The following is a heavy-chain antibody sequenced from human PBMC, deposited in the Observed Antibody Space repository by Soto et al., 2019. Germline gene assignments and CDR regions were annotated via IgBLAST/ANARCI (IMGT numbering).Heavy chain of an antibody. Sequence: QAQLGESGGGVVQPGRSLRLSCAASGFTFARSVMHWVRQAPGKGLEWVAVISHDGDNKYYADSVKGRFTISRDNSENTLYLQRNSLRVEDTAVYYCARDRGPNEFWIGYPTGWFDPWGQGTLVTVSS. J-gene: IGHJ5*02. CDR1: GFTFARSV. V-gene: IGHV3-30-3*01. CDR2: ISHDGDNK. D-gene: IGHD3-3*01. CDR3: ARDRGPNEFWIGYPTGWFDP.